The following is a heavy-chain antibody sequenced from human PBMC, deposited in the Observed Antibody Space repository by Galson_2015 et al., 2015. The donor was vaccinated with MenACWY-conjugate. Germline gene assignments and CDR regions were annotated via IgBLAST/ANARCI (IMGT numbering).Heavy chain of an antibody. CDR3: AKGTTASRPNWFDP. Sequence: SLRLSCAASGFTFSNYNMNWVRQTPGKGLEWVSCISSTGSYIYYADSLKGRFTISRDNAKNSLYLQMSSLTSEDTAVYYCAKGTTASRPNWFDPWGQGTPVTVSS. V-gene: IGHV3-21*01. D-gene: IGHD6-6*01. CDR2: ISSTGSYI. CDR1: GFTFSNYN. J-gene: IGHJ5*02.